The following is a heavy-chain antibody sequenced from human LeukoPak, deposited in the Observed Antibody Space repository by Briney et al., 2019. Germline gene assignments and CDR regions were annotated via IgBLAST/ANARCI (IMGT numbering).Heavy chain of an antibody. D-gene: IGHD5-12*01. Sequence: ASVKVSCKASGYTFTGYYMHWVRQAPGQGLEWMGWINPNSGGTNYAQKFQGWVTMTRDTSISTAYMELSRLRSDDTAVYYCARAIAGLDSGHENYFDYWGQGTLVTVSS. V-gene: IGHV1-2*04. CDR3: ARAIAGLDSGHENYFDY. CDR2: INPNSGGT. J-gene: IGHJ4*02. CDR1: GYTFTGYY.